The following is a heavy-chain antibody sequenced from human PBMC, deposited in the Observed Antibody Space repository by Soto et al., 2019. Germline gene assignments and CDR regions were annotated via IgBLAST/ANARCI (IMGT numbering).Heavy chain of an antibody. Sequence: GGSLRLSCAASGFTFSSYSMNWVRQAPGKGLEWVSYISSSSSTIYYADSVKGRFTISRDNAKNSLYLQMNSLRAEDTAVYYCARDPPAYYDILTGYIDYWGQGTLVTVSS. CDR3: ARDPPAYYDILTGYIDY. J-gene: IGHJ4*02. V-gene: IGHV3-48*01. D-gene: IGHD3-9*01. CDR1: GFTFSSYS. CDR2: ISSSSSTI.